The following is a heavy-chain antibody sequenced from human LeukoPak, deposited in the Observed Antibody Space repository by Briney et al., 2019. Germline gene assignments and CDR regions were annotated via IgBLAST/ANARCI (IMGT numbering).Heavy chain of an antibody. V-gene: IGHV4-59*01. D-gene: IGHD3-10*01. CDR3: CKSAKYCYGSETYYFFEY. J-gene: IGHJ4*02. CDR1: RGSISRYF. Sequence: PLESPSLTRAHPRGSISRYFWSSIPPHPRKGLERIGHISYTGGTTYNYSLKSRITISIDKSQNQFSQMLTSVTHADAAVYYCCKSAKYCYGSETYYFFEYWGQGTLVTVSS. CDR2: ISYTGGT.